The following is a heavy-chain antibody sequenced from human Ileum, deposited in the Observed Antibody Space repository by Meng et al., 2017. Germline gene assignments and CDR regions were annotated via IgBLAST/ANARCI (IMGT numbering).Heavy chain of an antibody. CDR2: IYPHNGAT. J-gene: IGHJ4*02. Sequence: VHLAQTGLEVKKRWAQATVATNTPGPTLTGNNTTWGRQAPGQVIEWMGRIYPHNGATNYAQTFQGRVTMTGDTSIATAYMELNRLTSDDTAVYYCARGVAENWGQGTLVTVSS. CDR1: GPTLTGNN. V-gene: IGHV1-2*06. CDR3: ARGVAEN. D-gene: IGHD6-19*01.